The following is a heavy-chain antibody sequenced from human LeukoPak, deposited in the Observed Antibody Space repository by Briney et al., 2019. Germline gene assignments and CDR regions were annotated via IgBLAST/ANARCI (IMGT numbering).Heavy chain of an antibody. J-gene: IGHJ3*01. CDR3: ARETVTPDAFDF. D-gene: IGHD4-17*01. V-gene: IGHV3-33*01. CDR1: GFTFRTYG. Sequence: PGGSLRLSCAASGFTFRTYGMHWVRQAPGKGLEWVAVIWYDGSNKYYADSVKGRFTISRDNSKNTLYLQMNSLRAEDTAVYYCARETVTPDAFDFWGQGTMVTVSS. CDR2: IWYDGSNK.